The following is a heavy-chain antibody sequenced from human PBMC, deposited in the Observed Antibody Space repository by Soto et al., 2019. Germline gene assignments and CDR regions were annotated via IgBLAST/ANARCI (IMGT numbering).Heavy chain of an antibody. J-gene: IGHJ4*02. V-gene: IGHV3-30*18. CDR1: VFTFSNYA. D-gene: IGHD4-17*01. Sequence: LRLSCVASVFTFSNYAMHWVRQAPGKGLGWVAVISSDGSEKYYLDSVRDRFTISRDNSKNTLYLQMNNLRPEDTAMYYCANSWTTLTTGFDFWGQGALVTVSS. CDR3: ANSWTTLTTGFDF. CDR2: ISSDGSEK.